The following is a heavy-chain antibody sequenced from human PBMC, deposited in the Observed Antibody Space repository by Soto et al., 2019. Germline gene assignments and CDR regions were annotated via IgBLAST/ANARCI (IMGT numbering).Heavy chain of an antibody. CDR1: GYTFTNYA. Sequence: QVQLVQSGAEVKKPGASVKVSCKASGYTFTNYAMHWVRQAPGQRLEWMGWINADKGDTSYSQRLQGRVTITRDTXAXXASMELSSLQCEDTAVYDCARISGGGGYDPPGVDYWGQGTLVTVSS. D-gene: IGHD5-12*01. CDR3: ARISGGGGYDPPGVDY. CDR2: INADKGDT. J-gene: IGHJ4*02. V-gene: IGHV1-3*01.